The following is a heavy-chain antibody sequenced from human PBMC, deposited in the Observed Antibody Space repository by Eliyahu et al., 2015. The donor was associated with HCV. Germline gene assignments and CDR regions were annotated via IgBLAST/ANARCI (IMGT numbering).Heavy chain of an antibody. CDR2: IFSDGSRS. V-gene: IGHV3-74*01. CDR1: GFTFRSYW. Sequence: EVQLVESGGGLVQPXGSLRLSCAASGFTFRSYWMHWVRQAPGKGLLWVSRIFSDGSRSSYADSVKGRFTISRDDAKNTLFLQMNSLRAHDTAVYYCAREPLYSTGYYYDLDYWGQGTLVTVSS. D-gene: IGHD3-22*01. J-gene: IGHJ4*02. CDR3: AREPLYSTGYYYDLDY.